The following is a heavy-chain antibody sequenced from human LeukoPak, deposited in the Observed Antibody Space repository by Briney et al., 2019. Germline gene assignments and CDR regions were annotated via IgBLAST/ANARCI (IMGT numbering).Heavy chain of an antibody. CDR2: INSDGSST. Sequence: GGSLRLSCAASGFTFSSYWMHWVRQAPGKGLVWVSRINSDGSSTSYADSVKGRFTISRDNSKKMLYLQVNSLRGEDTAVYYCAKEGDLVRTTYYFDYWGQGILVTVSS. CDR3: AKEGDLVRTTYYFDY. V-gene: IGHV3-74*01. D-gene: IGHD1-26*01. CDR1: GFTFSSYW. J-gene: IGHJ4*02.